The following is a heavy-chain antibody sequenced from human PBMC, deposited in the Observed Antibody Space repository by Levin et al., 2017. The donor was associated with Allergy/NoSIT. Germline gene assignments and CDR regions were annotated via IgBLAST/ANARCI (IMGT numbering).Heavy chain of an antibody. CDR1: GGSLTSSSYS. V-gene: IGHV4-39*01. D-gene: IGHD6-13*01. CDR3: ARRYSSTWYDWMDP. CDR2: INYSGST. Sequence: SETLSLTCIVSGGSLTSSSYSWVWIRQPPGEALEWIGSINYSGSTNYNPSLKSRVTISVDTSKIQFSLRLKSVTAADTAVYYCARRYSSTWYDWMDPWGQGTLVTVSS. J-gene: IGHJ5*02.